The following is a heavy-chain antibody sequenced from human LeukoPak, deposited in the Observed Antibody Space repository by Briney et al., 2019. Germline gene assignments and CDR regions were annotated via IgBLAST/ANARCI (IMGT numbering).Heavy chain of an antibody. CDR2: IYYSGST. CDR3: ARGALRFLEWLPDY. J-gene: IGHJ4*02. CDR1: GGSISSTSSY. V-gene: IGHV4-39*01. D-gene: IGHD3-3*01. Sequence: SETLSLTCTVSGGSISSTSSYWGWIRQPPGEGLEWIASIYYSGSTYYNPSLKSRVAISIDTSKNQFSLKLSSVTAADTAVYYCARGALRFLEWLPDYWGQGTLVTVSS.